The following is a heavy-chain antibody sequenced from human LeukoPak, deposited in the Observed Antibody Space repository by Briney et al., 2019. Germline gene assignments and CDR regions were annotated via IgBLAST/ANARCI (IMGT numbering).Heavy chain of an antibody. V-gene: IGHV3-23*01. D-gene: IGHD5-24*01. J-gene: IGHJ3*02. Sequence: GGSLRLSCAASGFTFSSYAMSWVRQAPGKGLEWVSAISGSGGSTYSADSVKGRFTISRDNAKNSLYLQVNSLRAEDTAVYYCARLRNYAFDIWGQGTMVTVSS. CDR2: ISGSGGST. CDR3: ARLRNYAFDI. CDR1: GFTFSSYA.